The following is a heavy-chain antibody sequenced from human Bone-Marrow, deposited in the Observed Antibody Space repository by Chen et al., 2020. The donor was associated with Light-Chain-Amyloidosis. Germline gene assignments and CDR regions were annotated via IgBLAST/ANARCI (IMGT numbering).Heavy chain of an antibody. CDR3: ARASQLRLGRSFDT. CDR2: LIPMSGVA. CDR1: GGPLPSYP. V-gene: IGHV1-69*09. J-gene: IGHJ3*01. D-gene: IGHD6-6*01. Sequence: QVQLVQSGSAAKRSGSSVRVSCLASGGPLPSYPLTWLRQAPGHGPEWLGTLIPMSGVANYAERFQDRLALSADKSTNTAYMELRNLRSDDTAVYFCARASQLRLGRSFDTWGQGTKVIVSS.